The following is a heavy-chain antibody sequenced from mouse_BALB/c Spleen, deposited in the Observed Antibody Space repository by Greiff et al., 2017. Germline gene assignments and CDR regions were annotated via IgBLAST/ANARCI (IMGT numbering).Heavy chain of an antibody. CDR1: GYAFTNYW. J-gene: IGHJ3*01. V-gene: IGHV1-63*01. D-gene: IGHD2-12*01. CDR2: IYPGSGNT. CDR3: ARRGIYDENVFAY. Sequence: QVQLQQSGAELVRPGTSVKISCKASGYAFTNYWLGWVKQRPGHGLEWIGDIYPGSGNTYYNEKFKGKATLTADKSSSTAYMQLSSLTSEDSAVYFCARRGIYDENVFAYWGQGTLVTVSA.